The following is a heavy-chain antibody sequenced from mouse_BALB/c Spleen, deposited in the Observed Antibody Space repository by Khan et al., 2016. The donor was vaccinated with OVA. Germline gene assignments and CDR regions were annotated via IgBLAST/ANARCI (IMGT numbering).Heavy chain of an antibody. D-gene: IGHD2-10*01. CDR2: INTYTGEP. Sequence: VQLVESGPELKKPGETVKISCKASGYTFISFGMNWVKQSPGKALKWMGWINTYTGEPTYADDFKGRFALSLETSASTAYLQINNLKNEDTATYFCARPPYFSYTLDYWGQGTSVTVSS. CDR1: GYTFISFG. CDR3: ARPPYFSYTLDY. J-gene: IGHJ4*01. V-gene: IGHV9-3-1*01.